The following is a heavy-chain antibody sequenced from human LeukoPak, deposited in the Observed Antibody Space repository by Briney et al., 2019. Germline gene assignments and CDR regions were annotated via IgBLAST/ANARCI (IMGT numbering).Heavy chain of an antibody. J-gene: IGHJ4*02. Sequence: ASVKVSCKASGYTFTSYGISWVRQAPGQGLEWMGWSPYNGNTNYAQKLQGRVTMTTDTSTSTAYMELRSLRSDDTAVYYCAREVVNFWSAPQNLDYWGQGTLVTVSS. D-gene: IGHD3-3*01. CDR1: GYTFTSYG. CDR3: AREVVNFWSAPQNLDY. V-gene: IGHV1-18*01. CDR2: SPYNGNT.